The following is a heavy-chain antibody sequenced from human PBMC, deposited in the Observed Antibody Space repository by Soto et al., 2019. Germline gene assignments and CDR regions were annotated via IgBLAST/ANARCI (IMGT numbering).Heavy chain of an antibody. CDR3: ARVTGRKYCSGGSCYSRYYYYYMDV. J-gene: IGHJ6*03. Sequence: GGSLRLSCAASGFTFSSYWMSWVRQAPGKGLEWVANIKQDGSEKYYVDSVKGRFTISRDNAKNSLYLQMNSLRAEDTAVYYCARVTGRKYCSGGSCYSRYYYYYMDVWGKGTTVTVSS. CDR2: IKQDGSEK. V-gene: IGHV3-7*01. D-gene: IGHD2-15*01. CDR1: GFTFSSYW.